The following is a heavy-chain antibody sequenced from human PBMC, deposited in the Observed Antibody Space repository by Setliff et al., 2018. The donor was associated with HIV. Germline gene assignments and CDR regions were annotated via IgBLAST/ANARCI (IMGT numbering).Heavy chain of an antibody. CDR1: GYTFTGSF. V-gene: IGHV1-2*02. CDR2: INCNSGGT. D-gene: IGHD4-17*01. J-gene: IGHJ3*01. Sequence: ASVKVSCKSSGYTFTGSFMHWVRQAPGQGLEWMGWINCNSGGTYYAQNFQGRVTMTRDTSINTAYMELSRLRSDDTAVYYCARDDHGDNYAEAFDVWGQGTMVTVSS. CDR3: ARDDHGDNYAEAFDV.